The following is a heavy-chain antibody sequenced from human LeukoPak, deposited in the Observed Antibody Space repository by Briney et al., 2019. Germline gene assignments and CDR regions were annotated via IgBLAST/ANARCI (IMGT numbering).Heavy chain of an antibody. J-gene: IGHJ4*02. CDR1: GYTFTSYY. Sequence: ASVKASCKASGYTFTSYYMHWVRQAPGQGLEWMGIINPSGGSTSYAQKFQGRVTMTRDTSTSTVYMELSSLRSEDTAVYYCARDFRYYGSGSYLDYWGQGTLVTVSS. CDR3: ARDFRYYGSGSYLDY. D-gene: IGHD3-10*01. V-gene: IGHV1-46*01. CDR2: INPSGGST.